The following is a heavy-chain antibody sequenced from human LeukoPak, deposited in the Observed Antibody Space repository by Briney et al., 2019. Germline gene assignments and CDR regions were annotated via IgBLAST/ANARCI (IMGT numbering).Heavy chain of an antibody. V-gene: IGHV3-23*01. CDR3: ARDQYYASGSYYNSSKGYFDY. Sequence: GGSLRLSCAASGFTFSSYGMSWVRQAPGKGLEWVSAISGSGGSTYYADSVKGRFTISRDNSKDTPYLQMNSLRAEDTAVYYCARDQYYASGSYYNSSKGYFDYWGQGTLVTVSS. CDR1: GFTFSSYG. D-gene: IGHD3-10*01. J-gene: IGHJ4*02. CDR2: ISGSGGST.